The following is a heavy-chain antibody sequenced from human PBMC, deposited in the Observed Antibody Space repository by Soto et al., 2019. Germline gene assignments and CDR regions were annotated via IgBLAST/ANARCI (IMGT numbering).Heavy chain of an antibody. CDR2: INSDGSST. V-gene: IGHV3-74*01. CDR3: VRTSLVVAAATREDY. Sequence: EVQLVESGGGLVQPGESLRLSCAASGFTFSSYWMHWVRQAPGKGLVWVSRINSDGSSTSYAGSVKGRFTISRDNAKNTLYLQMNSLRAEDTAVYYCVRTSLVVAAATREDYWGQGNLVTVSS. D-gene: IGHD2-15*01. J-gene: IGHJ4*02. CDR1: GFTFSSYW.